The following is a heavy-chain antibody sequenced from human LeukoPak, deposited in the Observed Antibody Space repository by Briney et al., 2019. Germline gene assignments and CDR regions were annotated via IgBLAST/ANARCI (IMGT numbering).Heavy chain of an antibody. D-gene: IGHD5-12*01. J-gene: IGHJ3*02. V-gene: IGHV3-23*01. CDR1: GFTFSSYA. Sequence: GGPLRLSCAASGFTFSSYAMSWVRQAPGKGLEWVSAISGSGGSTYYADSVKGRFTISRDNSKNTLYLQMNSLRAEDTAVYYCAKTGLREIAFDIWGQGTMVTVSS. CDR3: AKTGLREIAFDI. CDR2: ISGSGGST.